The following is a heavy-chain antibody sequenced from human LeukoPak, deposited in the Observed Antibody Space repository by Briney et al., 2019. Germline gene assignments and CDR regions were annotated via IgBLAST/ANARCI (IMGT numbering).Heavy chain of an antibody. Sequence: SETLSLTCTVSGGSISSYYWSWIRQPAGKGLEWIGRIYTSGGTNYNPSLKSRVTMSVDTSKNQFSLKLSSVTAADTAVYYCARDHYGSGSYYNRKYNWFDPWGQGTLVTVSS. CDR3: ARDHYGSGSYYNRKYNWFDP. V-gene: IGHV4-4*07. J-gene: IGHJ5*02. CDR2: IYTSGGT. D-gene: IGHD3-10*01. CDR1: GGSISSYY.